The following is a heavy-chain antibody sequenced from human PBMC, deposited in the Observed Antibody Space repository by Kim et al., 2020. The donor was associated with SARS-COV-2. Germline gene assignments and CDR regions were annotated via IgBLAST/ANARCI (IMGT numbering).Heavy chain of an antibody. CDR2: INHSGST. V-gene: IGHV4-34*01. CDR1: GGSFSGYY. Sequence: SETLSLTCAAYGGSFSGYYWSWIRQPPGKGLEWIGEINHSGSTNYNPSLKSRVTISVDTSKNQFSLKLSSVTAADTAVYYCARGSYYGSGSLGPLYYYYYGMDVWGQGTTVTVSS. J-gene: IGHJ6*02. D-gene: IGHD3-10*01. CDR3: ARGSYYGSGSLGPLYYYYYGMDV.